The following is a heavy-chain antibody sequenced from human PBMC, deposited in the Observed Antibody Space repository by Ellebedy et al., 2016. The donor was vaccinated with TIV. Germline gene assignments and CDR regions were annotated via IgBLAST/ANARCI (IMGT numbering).Heavy chain of an antibody. CDR2: IYSGGGT. V-gene: IGHV3-66*01. CDR1: GYHVSSNY. D-gene: IGHD6-19*01. Sequence: GESLKIYCSASGYHVSSNYLSWVRQAPGKGPEWVPAIYSGGGTYYADSVKGRFTISRQYSTQTVFLQMHNWRPEDTAVYYCARTTRQQRRMDVWGQGTTVIVSS. J-gene: IGHJ6*02. CDR3: ARTTRQQRRMDV.